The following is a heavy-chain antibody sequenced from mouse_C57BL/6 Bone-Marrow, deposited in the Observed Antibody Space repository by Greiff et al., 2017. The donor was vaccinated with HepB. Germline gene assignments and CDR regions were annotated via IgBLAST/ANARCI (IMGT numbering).Heavy chain of an antibody. V-gene: IGHV5-6*01. CDR3: ARRGDGYGFAD. J-gene: IGHJ3*01. CDR1: GFTFSSYG. CDR2: ISSGGSYT. D-gene: IGHD2-3*01. Sequence: EVQVVESGGDLVKPGGSLKLSCAASGFTFSSYGMSWVRQTPDKRLEWVATISSGGSYTYYPDSVKGRFPISRDNAKNTLYLQMSSLKSEDTAMYDCARRGDGYGFADWGQGTLVTVAA.